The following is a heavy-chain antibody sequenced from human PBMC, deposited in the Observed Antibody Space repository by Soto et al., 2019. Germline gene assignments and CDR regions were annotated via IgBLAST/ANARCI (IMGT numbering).Heavy chain of an antibody. CDR3: ARGIDRKIGLFDL. Sequence: QVQLQEAGPGLVKPSETLSITCTVSGGSMSGLYWSWIRQSPLKGLEWIGYVYSNGATNYNPSFKGRVTLSVDTSKNQFSLRLTSVTAADTAVYYCARGIDRKIGLFDLWGPGNLITVAS. J-gene: IGHJ5*02. CDR2: VYSNGAT. V-gene: IGHV4-59*11. D-gene: IGHD3-16*01. CDR1: GGSMSGLY.